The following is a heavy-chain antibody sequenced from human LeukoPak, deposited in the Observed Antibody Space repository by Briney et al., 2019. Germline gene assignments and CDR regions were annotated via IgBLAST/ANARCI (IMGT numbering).Heavy chain of an antibody. J-gene: IGHJ6*03. D-gene: IGHD2-2*01. V-gene: IGHV4-59*01. CDR3: ARVGLYCSSTSCSTRRRDYYYYYMDV. CDR2: IYYCGST. CDR1: GGSISSYY. Sequence: SETLSLTCTVSGGSISSYYWSWIRQPPGKGLEWIGYIYYCGSTNYNPSLKSRVTISVDTSKNQFSLKLSSVTAADTAVYYCARVGLYCSSTSCSTRRRDYYYYYMDVWGKGTTVTVSS.